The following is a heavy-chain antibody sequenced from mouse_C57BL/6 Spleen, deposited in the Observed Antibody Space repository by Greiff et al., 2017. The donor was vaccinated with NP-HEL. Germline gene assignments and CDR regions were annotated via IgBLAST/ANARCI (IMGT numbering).Heavy chain of an antibody. CDR3: TRAGAQATCAY. Sequence: EVQLVESGEGLVKPGGSLKLSCAASGFTFSSYAMSWVRQTPEKRLEWVAYISSGGAYIYYADNVKGRFTRSRDNARNTLDLQMSSLKSEDTAMYYCTRAGAQATCAYWGQGTLVTVSA. J-gene: IGHJ3*01. CDR2: ISSGGAYI. V-gene: IGHV5-9-1*02. D-gene: IGHD3-2*02. CDR1: GFTFSSYA.